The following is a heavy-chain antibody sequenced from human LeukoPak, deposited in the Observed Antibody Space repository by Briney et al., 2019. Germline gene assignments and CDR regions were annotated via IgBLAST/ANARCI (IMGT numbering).Heavy chain of an antibody. CDR1: GGSISSGNYY. J-gene: IGHJ3*02. CDR3: VRDRAGDSFDI. V-gene: IGHV4-61*02. Sequence: SETLSLTCTVSGGSISSGNYYWTWIRQTAAKGLEWIGCIHTSGSTNYNPSLESRVAISIDVSKNQFSLNWNSVTAADTGVYYCVRDRAGDSFDIWGQGTMVTVSS. CDR2: IHTSGST. D-gene: IGHD7-27*01.